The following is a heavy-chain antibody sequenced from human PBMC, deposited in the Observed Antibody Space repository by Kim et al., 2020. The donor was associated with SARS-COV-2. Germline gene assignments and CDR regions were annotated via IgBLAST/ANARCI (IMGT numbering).Heavy chain of an antibody. CDR1: GYTFTGYY. CDR3: ARSMVRGDKGDY. CDR2: INPNSGGT. J-gene: IGHJ4*02. Sequence: ASVKVSCKASGYTFTGYYMHWVRQAPGQGLEWMGRINPNSGGTNYAQKFQGRVTMTRDTSISTAYMELSRLRSDDTAVYYCARSMVRGDKGDYWGQGTLVTVSS. V-gene: IGHV1-2*06. D-gene: IGHD3-10*01.